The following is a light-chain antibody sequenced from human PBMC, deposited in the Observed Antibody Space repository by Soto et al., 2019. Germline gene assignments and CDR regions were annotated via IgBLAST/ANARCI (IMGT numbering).Light chain of an antibody. J-gene: IGKJ1*01. CDR3: XQDYGVSWT. V-gene: IGKV1-6*01. CDR2: AAS. CDR1: RDVGGD. Sequence: QMTQSPSSLSASVGEKIIITCRASRDVGGDVSWYQQKPGQAPKLLISAASNLYTGVPSRFSGSRSGTEFTHTISSLQPEDFAXXYCXQDYGVSWTCGQGTKVEIE.